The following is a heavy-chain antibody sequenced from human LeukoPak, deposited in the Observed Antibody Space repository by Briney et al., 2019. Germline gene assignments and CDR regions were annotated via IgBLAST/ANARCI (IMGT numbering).Heavy chain of an antibody. D-gene: IGHD7-27*01. CDR3: VKGYWGDN. Sequence: GGSLRLSCAASGFTFSIHDMTCVRQAPGKGLEWVSDISGSGDNTNYADSVKGRFTISRDTSMDTLYLQMNSLRPEDSALYYCVKGYWGDNWGPGTLVTVSS. J-gene: IGHJ4*02. CDR1: GFTFSIHD. V-gene: IGHV3-23*01. CDR2: ISGSGDNT.